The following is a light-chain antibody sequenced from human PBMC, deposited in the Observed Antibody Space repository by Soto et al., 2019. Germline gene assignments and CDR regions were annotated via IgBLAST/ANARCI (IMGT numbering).Light chain of an antibody. V-gene: IGKV3-15*01. CDR1: QNIHTN. CDR2: GAS. J-gene: IGKJ5*01. CDR3: PQYSNRPRT. Sequence: EIGLTLSPGALCLSPGDRATLSCSAGQNIHTNLAWYQQKPGQAPRLLFYGASTGATGLPARFSGSGSGTEFTLTINSLQAEDCAVYYCPQYSNRPRTFAQRTRPEIK.